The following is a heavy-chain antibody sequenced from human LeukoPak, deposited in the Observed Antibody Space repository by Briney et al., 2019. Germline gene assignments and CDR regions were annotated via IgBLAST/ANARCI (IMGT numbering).Heavy chain of an antibody. CDR1: GFTFSDFA. CDR3: ATYRKVFFPLDS. CDR2: IFQGGGEI. V-gene: IGHV3-23*01. D-gene: IGHD5-18*01. J-gene: IGHJ4*02. Sequence: GGSLRLSCAASGFTFSDFAMIWVRQPPGKGLEWVSSIFQGGGEIHYADSVRGRFTISRDNSRSTLFLQMNSLGAEDTAIYYCATYRKVFFPLDSGGRGPLVTVSS.